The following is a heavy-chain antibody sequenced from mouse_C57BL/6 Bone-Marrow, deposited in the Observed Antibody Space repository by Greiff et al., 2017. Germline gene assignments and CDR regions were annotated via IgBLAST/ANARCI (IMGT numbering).Heavy chain of an antibody. CDR2: IDPEIGDT. V-gene: IGHV14-4*01. J-gene: IGHJ2*01. D-gene: IGHD2-3*01. CDR1: GFNIKDDY. Sequence: VHVKQSGAELVRPGASVKLSCTASGFNIKDDYIHWVKQRPEQGLEWIGWIDPEIGDTEYASKFPGKATITSDTSSNTAYLQLSSLTSEDTAAYYCASFDGNYFDFWGQGTPLTVAS. CDR3: ASFDGNYFDF.